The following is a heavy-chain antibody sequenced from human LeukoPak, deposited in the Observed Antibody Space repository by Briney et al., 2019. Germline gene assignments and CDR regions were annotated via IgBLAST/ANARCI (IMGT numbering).Heavy chain of an antibody. CDR1: GFTFNNCA. Sequence: PGGSLRLSCAASGFTFNNCAVSWVRQAPGKGLEWVSAISRSGGSTYYTDSVKGRFTISRDNSKNTLYLQMNSLRAEDTAVYYCAKDYSSSWYFWGQGTLVTVSS. CDR3: AKDYSSSWYF. D-gene: IGHD6-13*01. J-gene: IGHJ4*02. V-gene: IGHV3-23*01. CDR2: ISRSGGST.